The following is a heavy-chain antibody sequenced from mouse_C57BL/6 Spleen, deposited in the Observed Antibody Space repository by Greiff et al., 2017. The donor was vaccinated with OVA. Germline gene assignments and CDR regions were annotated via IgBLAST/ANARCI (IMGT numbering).Heavy chain of an antibody. V-gene: IGHV1-64*01. CDR1: GYTFTSYW. Sequence: QVQLKESGAELVKPGASVKLSCKASGYTFTSYWMHWVKQRPGQGLEWIGMIHPNSGSTNYNEKFKSKATLTVDKSSSTAYMQLSSLTSEDSAVYYCASDGSVYFDYWGQGTTLTVSS. CDR2: IHPNSGST. CDR3: ASDGSVYFDY. D-gene: IGHD1-1*01. J-gene: IGHJ2*01.